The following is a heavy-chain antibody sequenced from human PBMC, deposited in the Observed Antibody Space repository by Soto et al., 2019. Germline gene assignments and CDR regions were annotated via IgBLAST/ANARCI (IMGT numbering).Heavy chain of an antibody. V-gene: IGHV3-23*01. D-gene: IGHD6-13*01. J-gene: IGHJ6*02. CDR2: ISGSGGST. CDR3: AKASIAAAGYPDYYYGMDV. CDR1: GFTFSSYA. Sequence: XGSLRLSCAAAGFTFSSYAMSWVRQAPGRGLEWVSAISGSGGSTYYADSVKGRFTISRDNSKNTLYLQMNSLRAEDTAVYYCAKASIAAAGYPDYYYGMDVWGQGATVTVSS.